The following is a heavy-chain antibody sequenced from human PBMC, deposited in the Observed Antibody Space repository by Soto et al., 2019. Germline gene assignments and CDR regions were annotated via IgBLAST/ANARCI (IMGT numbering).Heavy chain of an antibody. CDR2: ISSSGSTI. Sequence: EVQLVESGGGLVQPGGSLRLSCAASGFTFSSYEMNWVRQAPGKGLEWVSYISSSGSTIYYADSVKGRFTISRDNAKNSLYLHMNSLRAEDTAVYYCARPDRGPWDYWGQGTLVTVSS. CDR3: ARPDRGPWDY. CDR1: GFTFSSYE. J-gene: IGHJ4*02. V-gene: IGHV3-48*03. D-gene: IGHD3-22*01.